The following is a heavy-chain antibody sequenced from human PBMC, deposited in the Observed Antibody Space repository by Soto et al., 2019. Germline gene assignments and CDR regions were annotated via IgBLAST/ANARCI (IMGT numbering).Heavy chain of an antibody. CDR2: INHSGST. D-gene: IGHD1-1*01. Sequence: PSETLSLTCAVYGGSFSGYYWSWIRQPPGKGLEWIGEINHSGSTNYNPSLKSRVTISVDTSKNQFSLKLSSVTAADTAVYYCERRSKLEPPGYWGQGTLVTVSS. CDR1: GGSFSGYY. CDR3: ERRSKLEPPGY. V-gene: IGHV4-34*01. J-gene: IGHJ4*02.